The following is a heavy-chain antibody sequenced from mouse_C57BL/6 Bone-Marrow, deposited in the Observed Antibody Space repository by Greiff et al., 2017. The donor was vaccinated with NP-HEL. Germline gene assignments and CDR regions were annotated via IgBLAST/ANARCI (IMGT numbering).Heavy chain of an antibody. J-gene: IGHJ3*01. Sequence: VQLQQPGAELVRPGSSVKLSCKASGYTFTSYWMHWVKQRPIQGLEWIGNIDPSDSETHYNQKFKDTATLTVDKSSSKAYMQLSSRTSEDSAVYYCARSGYYGISWAWFAYWGQGTLVTVSA. V-gene: IGHV1-52*01. CDR3: ARSGYYGISWAWFAY. CDR1: GYTFTSYW. CDR2: IDPSDSET. D-gene: IGHD1-1*01.